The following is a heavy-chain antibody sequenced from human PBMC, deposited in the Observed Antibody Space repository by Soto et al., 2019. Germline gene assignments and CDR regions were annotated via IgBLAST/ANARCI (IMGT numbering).Heavy chain of an antibody. J-gene: IGHJ6*02. Sequence: GGSLRLSCAASGFTFSGSALHWVRQASGKGLEWVGRIRSKDAASVKGRFTISGDDSKNTAYLQINSLKTEDTAVYYCTSSLGYCSGGSCYQDYYGMDVWGQGTTVTVSS. V-gene: IGHV3-23*03. CDR2: IRSK. CDR3: TSSLGYCSGGSCYQDYYGMDV. CDR1: GFTFSGSA. D-gene: IGHD2-15*01.